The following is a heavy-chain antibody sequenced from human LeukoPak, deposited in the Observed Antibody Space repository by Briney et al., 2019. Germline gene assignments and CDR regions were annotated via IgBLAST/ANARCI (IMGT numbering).Heavy chain of an antibody. CDR1: GYTFTNYY. CDR2: MNPNSGNT. CDR3: ASRDGYTVGLI. V-gene: IGHV1-8*02. Sequence: ASVKVSCKASGYTFTNYYIHWVRQATGQGLEWMGWMNPNSGNTGYAQKFQGRVTMTRNTSISTAYMELSSLRSEDTAVYYCASRDGYTVGLIWGQGTMVTVSS. J-gene: IGHJ3*02. D-gene: IGHD5-24*01.